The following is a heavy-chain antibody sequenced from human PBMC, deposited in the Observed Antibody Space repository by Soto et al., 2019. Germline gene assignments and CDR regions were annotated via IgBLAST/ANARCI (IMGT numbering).Heavy chain of an antibody. Sequence: GGSMRVSYAAAGLNFSNYSMNWVRKNTGKGLEWVSYISSSSSTIYYADSVKGRFTISRDNAKNSLYLQMNSLRAEDTAVYYYARDCLWCRPDIVVVPAAHDAFDFWGQGTMVTVSS. D-gene: IGHD2-2*01. J-gene: IGHJ3*01. CDR1: GLNFSNYS. CDR2: ISSSSSTI. CDR3: ARDCLWCRPDIVVVPAAHDAFDF. V-gene: IGHV3-48*01.